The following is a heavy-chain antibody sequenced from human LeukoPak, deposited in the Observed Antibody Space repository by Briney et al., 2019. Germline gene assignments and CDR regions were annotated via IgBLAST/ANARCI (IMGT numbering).Heavy chain of an antibody. CDR1: GDSVSSNSAA. CDR2: TYYRSKWYN. V-gene: IGHV6-1*01. J-gene: IGHJ6*03. CDR3: AREVYSSSWSYYYYYMDV. Sequence: SQTLSLTCAISGDSVSSNSAAWNWIRQSPSRGLEWLGRTYYRSKWYNDYAVSVKSRITINPDTSKNQFSLQLNSVTPEDTAVYYCAREVYSSSWSYYYYYMDVWGKGTTVTVSS. D-gene: IGHD6-13*01.